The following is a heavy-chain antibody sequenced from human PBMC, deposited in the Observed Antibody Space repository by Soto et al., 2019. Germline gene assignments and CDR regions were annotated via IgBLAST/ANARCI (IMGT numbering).Heavy chain of an antibody. J-gene: IGHJ6*02. CDR3: ARDTSDGIDV. CDR2: IKPDGSEK. D-gene: IGHD2-2*01. Sequence: EVQLVESGGGLVQPGGSLRLSCAASGFTFSSYWISWVRQAPGKGLEWVANIKPDGSEKYYVDSVQGRFTISKDNAKNSLYLQMTCLRAEATAVYYCARDTSDGIDVWGQGTTVTVSS. CDR1: GFTFSSYW. V-gene: IGHV3-7*04.